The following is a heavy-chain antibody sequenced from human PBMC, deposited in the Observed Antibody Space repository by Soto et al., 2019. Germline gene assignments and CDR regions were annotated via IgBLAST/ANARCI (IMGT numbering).Heavy chain of an antibody. CDR2: IYSDDHRT. CDR3: IKDTTPGGLDY. CDR1: GIALEDYA. Sequence: SLRLSCVASGIALEDYAMHWVRQVPGQGLEWVSGIYSDDHRTAYADSVKGRFTISRDDAKNSLYLQMNSLRPEDTAVYYCIKDTTPGGLDYWGRPILVTVSS. J-gene: IGHJ4*02. D-gene: IGHD3-16*01. V-gene: IGHV3-9*01.